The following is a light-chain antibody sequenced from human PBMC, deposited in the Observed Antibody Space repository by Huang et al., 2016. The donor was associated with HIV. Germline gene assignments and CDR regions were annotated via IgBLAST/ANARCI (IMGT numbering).Light chain of an antibody. CDR2: TAS. V-gene: IGKV1-39*01. Sequence: DIQMTQSPSSLSATVGDRVTITCRASQTIATSLNWYQQKPGKAPNILVYTASTLQGGVPSRFSGSGSGADFTLTISSLQPEDVATYYCQQSYITPYTFGQGTKVEIK. J-gene: IGKJ1*01. CDR3: QQSYITPYT. CDR1: QTIATS.